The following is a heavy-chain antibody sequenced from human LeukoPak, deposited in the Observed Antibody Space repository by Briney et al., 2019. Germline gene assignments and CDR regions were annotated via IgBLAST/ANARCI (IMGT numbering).Heavy chain of an antibody. Sequence: SETLSFTCAVYGGSFSGYYWSWIRQPPGKGLEWIGEINHSGSTNYNPSLKSRVTISVDTSKNQFSLKLSSVTAADTAVYYCARAIQVYYGSGLDYWGQGTLVTVSS. V-gene: IGHV4-34*01. CDR2: INHSGST. CDR1: GGSFSGYY. CDR3: ARAIQVYYGSGLDY. J-gene: IGHJ4*02. D-gene: IGHD3-10*01.